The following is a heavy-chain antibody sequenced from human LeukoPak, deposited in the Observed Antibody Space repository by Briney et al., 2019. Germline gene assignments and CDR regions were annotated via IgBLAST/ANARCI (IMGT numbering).Heavy chain of an antibody. J-gene: IGHJ6*03. CDR3: ARSRKYSSSSERMNYYYYYMDV. Sequence: PGGSLRLSCAASGFTFSSHAMHWIRQAPGKGLEWVAVISYDGSKKNYADSVKGRFTISRDNSKNTLYLQMNSLRAEDTAVYYCARSRKYSSSSERMNYYYYYMDVWGKGTTVTVSS. CDR2: ISYDGSKK. V-gene: IGHV3-30*04. CDR1: GFTFSSHA. D-gene: IGHD6-6*01.